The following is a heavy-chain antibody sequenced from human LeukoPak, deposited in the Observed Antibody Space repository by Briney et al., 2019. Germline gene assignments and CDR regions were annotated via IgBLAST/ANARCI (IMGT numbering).Heavy chain of an antibody. D-gene: IGHD2-2*01. V-gene: IGHV3-30*01. Sequence: GSLRLSCAGSGFTFNFFSIHWVRVAPGKGLEWVAAISYDGEDEFYADSVRGRFTISRDNSQSTLHLQMDSLRAEDTAVFYCARAHCSSTDCPPDHWGQGTLVIVSS. J-gene: IGHJ4*02. CDR1: GFTFNFFS. CDR2: ISYDGEDE. CDR3: ARAHCSSTDCPPDH.